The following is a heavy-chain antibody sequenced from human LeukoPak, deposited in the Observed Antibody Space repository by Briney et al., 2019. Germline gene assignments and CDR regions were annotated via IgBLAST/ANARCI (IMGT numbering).Heavy chain of an antibody. CDR3: ARSYQAADAFDI. CDR1: GGSTSVGYY. J-gene: IGHJ3*02. V-gene: IGHV4-31*03. D-gene: IGHD2-2*01. CDR2: IYYSGDT. Sequence: SETLSVTCTQPGGSTSVGYYWTWIRQLPGRGLEWIGYIYYSGDTYSSPSLKSRVSISVDTLKNQFSLRLSSVTAAYTAVYYCARSYQAADAFDIWGQGTMVTVSS.